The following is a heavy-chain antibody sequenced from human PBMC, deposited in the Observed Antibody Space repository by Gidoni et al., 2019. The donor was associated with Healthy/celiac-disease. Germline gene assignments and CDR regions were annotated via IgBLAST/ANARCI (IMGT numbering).Heavy chain of an antibody. D-gene: IGHD6-6*01. J-gene: IGHJ4*02. CDR2: IYYSGST. V-gene: IGHV4-39*01. CDR1: GGSIGSSSYY. Sequence: QLQMQEAGQRMVRPSEPLALTCTVSGGSIGSSSYYWGWLRQPPGKGLEWIGSIYYSGSTYFNPSLKSRVTISVDTSKNQFSLKLSSVTDADTAVYYCARHPKRSIAAPDYWGQGTLVTVSS. CDR3: ARHPKRSIAAPDY.